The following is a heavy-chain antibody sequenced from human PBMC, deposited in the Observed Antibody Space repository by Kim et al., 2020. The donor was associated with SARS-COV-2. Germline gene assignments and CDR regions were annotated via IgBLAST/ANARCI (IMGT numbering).Heavy chain of an antibody. V-gene: IGHV5-10-1*01. CDR3: ARHRPTYYYDSSGSDAFDI. CDR1: GYSFTSYW. CDR2: IDPSDSYT. Sequence: GESLKISCKGSGYSFTSYWISWVRQMPGKGLEWMGRIDPSDSYTNYSPSFQGHVTISADKSNSTAYLQWSSLKASDTAMYYCARHRPTYYYDSSGSDAFDIWGQGTMVTVSS. J-gene: IGHJ3*02. D-gene: IGHD3-22*01.